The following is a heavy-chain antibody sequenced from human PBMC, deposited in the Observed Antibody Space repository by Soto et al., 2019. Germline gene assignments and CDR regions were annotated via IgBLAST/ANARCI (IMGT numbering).Heavy chain of an antibody. D-gene: IGHD5-18*01. V-gene: IGHV3-23*01. CDR2: SSGSTSNT. CDR1: GFAFSNYA. J-gene: IGHJ4*02. CDR3: EKYMGPRIQLWSFDS. Sequence: GGSLRLSCTASGFAFSNYAMSWVRQAPGKGLEWVSTSSGSTSNTYYADSVKGRFTISRDNSKNTLYLQMDSLRAEDTAIYYCEKYMGPRIQLWSFDSWGQGTLVTVSS.